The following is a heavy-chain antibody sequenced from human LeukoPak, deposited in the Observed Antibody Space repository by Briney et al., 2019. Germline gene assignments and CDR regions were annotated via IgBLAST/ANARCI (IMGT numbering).Heavy chain of an antibody. CDR3: ARGVIAAAGTGSWSNWFDP. CDR1: GFTFSSYS. V-gene: IGHV3-21*01. CDR2: ISSSSYI. D-gene: IGHD6-13*01. J-gene: IGHJ5*02. Sequence: GGSLRLSCAASGFTFSSYSMNWVRQAPGKGLEWVSSISSSSYIYYADSVKGRFTISRDNAKNSLYLQMNSLRAEDTAVYYCARGVIAAAGTGSWSNWFDPWGQGTLVTVSS.